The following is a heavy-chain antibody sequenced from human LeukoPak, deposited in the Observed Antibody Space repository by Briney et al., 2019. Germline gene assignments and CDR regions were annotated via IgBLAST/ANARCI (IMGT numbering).Heavy chain of an antibody. CDR3: ARDGERDRNTALDY. V-gene: IGHV3-30*04. D-gene: IGHD5-18*01. J-gene: IGHJ4*02. CDR1: GFTFSSYA. Sequence: PGRSLRLSCAASGFTFSSYAMHWVRQAPGKGLEWVAVISYDGSNKYYADFVKGRFTISRDNSKNTLYLQMNSLRAEDTAVYYCARDGERDRNTALDYWGQGTLVTVSS. CDR2: ISYDGSNK.